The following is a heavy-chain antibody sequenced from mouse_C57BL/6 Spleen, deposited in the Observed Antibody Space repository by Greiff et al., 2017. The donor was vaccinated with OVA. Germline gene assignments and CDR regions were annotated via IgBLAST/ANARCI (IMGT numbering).Heavy chain of an antibody. Sequence: VQLQQSGAELARPGASVKLSCKASGYTFTSYGISWVKQRTGQGLEWIGEIYPRSGNTYYNEKFKGKATLTADKSSSTAYMELRSLTSEDSAVYFCAREGGNSAWFAYWGQGTLVTVSA. D-gene: IGHD2-1*01. V-gene: IGHV1-81*01. CDR1: GYTFTSYG. CDR2: IYPRSGNT. CDR3: AREGGNSAWFAY. J-gene: IGHJ3*01.